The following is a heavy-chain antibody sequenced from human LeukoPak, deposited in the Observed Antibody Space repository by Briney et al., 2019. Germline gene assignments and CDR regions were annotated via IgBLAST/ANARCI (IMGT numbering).Heavy chain of an antibody. CDR3: ARSDPGPYTLHHIDS. Sequence: PGGSLRLSCAASGFTFSSDAMHWVRQAPGKGLEWVAVISHDGNNQYYVDSVKGRFSISRDNSRSTLYLQMNNLTPEDTAVYYCARSDPGPYTLHHIDSWGQGTLVTVSS. CDR1: GFTFSSDA. CDR2: ISHDGNNQ. J-gene: IGHJ4*02. D-gene: IGHD1-14*01. V-gene: IGHV3-30-3*01.